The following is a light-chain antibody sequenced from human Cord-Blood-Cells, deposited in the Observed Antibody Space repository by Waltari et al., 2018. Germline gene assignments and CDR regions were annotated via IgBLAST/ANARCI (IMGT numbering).Light chain of an antibody. CDR3: CSYAGSYTV. V-gene: IGLV2-11*01. J-gene: IGLJ3*02. CDR1: SSDVGGYTY. Sequence: QSALTQPRSVSGSPGPSVTIPCTATSSDVGGYTYVSWYQQHPGKAPKLMIYDVSKRPSGVPDRFSGSKSGNTASLTISGLQAEDEADYYCCSYAGSYTVFGGGTKLTVL. CDR2: DVS.